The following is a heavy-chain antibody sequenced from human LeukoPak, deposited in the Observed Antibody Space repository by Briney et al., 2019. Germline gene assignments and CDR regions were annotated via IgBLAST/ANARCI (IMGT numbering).Heavy chain of an antibody. J-gene: IGHJ2*01. Sequence: SEPLSLTCTASGASVSSGNYYWSWIRQPPGKGLEWIGYIYYGGSPNYNPSLKSRVTMSIDASKQQVSLKLSSVTAAGTAVYYCARNAGATVTTLFDLWGRGTLVTVSS. V-gene: IGHV4-61*01. CDR1: GASVSSGNYY. CDR3: ARNAGATVTTLFDL. D-gene: IGHD4-17*01. CDR2: IYYGGSP.